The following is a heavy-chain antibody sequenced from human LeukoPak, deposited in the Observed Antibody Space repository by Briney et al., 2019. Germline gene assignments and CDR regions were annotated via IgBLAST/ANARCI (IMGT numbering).Heavy chain of an antibody. V-gene: IGHV3-48*01. CDR1: GFTFSSYS. D-gene: IGHD2-15*01. Sequence: GGSLRLSCAASGFTFSSYSLHWVRRAPGKGLEWISYVSSSGSTIYYSDPVRGRFTISRDNAKNSLYLQMNSLRAEDTAVYYCARADGWYWGQGTLVIVSS. CDR2: VSSSGSTI. CDR3: ARADGWY. J-gene: IGHJ4*02.